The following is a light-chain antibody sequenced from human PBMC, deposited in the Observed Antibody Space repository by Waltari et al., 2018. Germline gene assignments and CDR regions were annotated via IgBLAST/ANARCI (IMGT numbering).Light chain of an antibody. CDR3: QQADSFPIT. CDR2: AAS. Sequence: DIQMTQSPSSVYASVGNRVTNTCRASQGISSWLAWYQHKPGKVPKLLITAASSLQSGVPSRFSGSGSGTDFTLIISSLQPEDFATYYCQQADSFPITFGQGTRLEIK. V-gene: IGKV1D-12*01. CDR1: QGISSW. J-gene: IGKJ5*01.